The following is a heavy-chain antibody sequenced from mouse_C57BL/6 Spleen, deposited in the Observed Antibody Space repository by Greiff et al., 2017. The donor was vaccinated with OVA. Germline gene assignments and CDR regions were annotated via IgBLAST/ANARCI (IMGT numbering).Heavy chain of an antibody. CDR1: GFTFSSYA. V-gene: IGHV5-9-1*02. CDR2: ISSGGDYI. Sequence: EVKLVESGAGLVKPGGSLKLSCAASGFTFSSYAMSWVRQTPEKRLEWVAYISSGGDYIYYADTVKGRFTISRDNARNTLYLQMSSLKSEDTAMYYCTRDGYDGAWFAYWGQGTLVTVSA. J-gene: IGHJ3*01. D-gene: IGHD2-2*01. CDR3: TRDGYDGAWFAY.